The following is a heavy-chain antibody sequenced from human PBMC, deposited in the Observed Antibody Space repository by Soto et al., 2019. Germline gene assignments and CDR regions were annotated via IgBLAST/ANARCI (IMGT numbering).Heavy chain of an antibody. CDR1: GGSISSSSYY. D-gene: IGHD3-3*01. CDR3: AGAWSGYYVSDY. CDR2: IYYSGST. Sequence: TETLSLTCTVYGGSISSSSYYWGWIRQPPGKGLEWIGSIYYSGSTYYDPSLKSRVTISVDTSKNQFSLKLSSVTAADTAAYYCAGAWSGYYVSDYWGQGTLVTVSS. J-gene: IGHJ4*02. V-gene: IGHV4-39*01.